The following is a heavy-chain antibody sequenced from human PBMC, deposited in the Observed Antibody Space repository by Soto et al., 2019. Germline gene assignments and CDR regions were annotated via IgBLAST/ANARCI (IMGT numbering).Heavy chain of an antibody. CDR3: ARASALLWFGELLPYYFDY. Sequence: SETLSLTCTVSGGSINSGDYYWSWIRQPPGKGLEWIGYIYYSGSTYYNPSLKSRVTISVDTSKNQFSLKLSSVTAADTAVYYCARASALLWFGELLPYYFDYWGQGTLVTVSS. CDR2: IYYSGST. CDR1: GGSINSGDYY. V-gene: IGHV4-30-4*01. J-gene: IGHJ4*02. D-gene: IGHD3-10*01.